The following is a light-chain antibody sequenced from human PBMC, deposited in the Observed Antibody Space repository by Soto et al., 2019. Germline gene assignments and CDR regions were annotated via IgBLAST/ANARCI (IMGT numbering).Light chain of an antibody. V-gene: IGKV1-5*01. J-gene: IGKJ1*01. CDR2: DVS. CDR3: QQYDSFWTM. Sequence: DIQMTRSASTLSASVGXGXXXXXRAGQTINNRLAWYQQKPGKAPKLLIYDVSTLESGVPSRFSGSGSGTEFTLTISSLQPDDFATYYCQQYDSFWTMFGQGTK. CDR1: QTINNR.